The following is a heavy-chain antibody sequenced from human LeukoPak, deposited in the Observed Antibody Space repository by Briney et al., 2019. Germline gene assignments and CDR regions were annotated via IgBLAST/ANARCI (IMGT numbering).Heavy chain of an antibody. Sequence: PGGSLRLSCAAAGFTFSGSAMHWVRQASGKGLEWVGRIRSKANSYATAYAASVKGRFTISRDDSKNTAYLQMNSLKTDDTAVYYCTRLYASSSWYYFDYWGQGTLVTVSS. V-gene: IGHV3-73*01. D-gene: IGHD6-13*01. CDR2: IRSKANSYAT. CDR1: GFTFSGSA. CDR3: TRLYASSSWYYFDY. J-gene: IGHJ4*02.